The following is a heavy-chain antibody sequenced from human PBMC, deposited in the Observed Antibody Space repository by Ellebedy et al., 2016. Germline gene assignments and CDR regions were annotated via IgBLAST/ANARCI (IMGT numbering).Heavy chain of an antibody. V-gene: IGHV1-18*01. Sequence: ASVKVSCXASGGTFSSYAISWVRQAPGQGLEWMGWISAYNGNTNYAQKLQGRVTMTTDTSTSTAYMELRSLRSDDTAVYYCASYSSGGNWVDYGMDVWGQGTTVTVSS. D-gene: IGHD4-23*01. CDR3: ASYSSGGNWVDYGMDV. CDR2: ISAYNGNT. CDR1: GGTFSSYA. J-gene: IGHJ6*02.